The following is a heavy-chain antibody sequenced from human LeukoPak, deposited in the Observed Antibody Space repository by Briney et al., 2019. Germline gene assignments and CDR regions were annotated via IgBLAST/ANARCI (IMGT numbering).Heavy chain of an antibody. D-gene: IGHD6-13*01. J-gene: IGHJ4*02. CDR2: INHSGST. V-gene: IGHV4-34*01. Sequence: SETLSLTCAVYGGSFSGYYWSWIRQPPGKGLEWIGEINHSGSTNYNPSLKSRVTISVDTSKNQFSLKLSSVTAADTAVYYCAKDSRYSSSWYSYCFDYWGQGTQVTVSS. CDR1: GGSFSGYY. CDR3: AKDSRYSSSWYSYCFDY.